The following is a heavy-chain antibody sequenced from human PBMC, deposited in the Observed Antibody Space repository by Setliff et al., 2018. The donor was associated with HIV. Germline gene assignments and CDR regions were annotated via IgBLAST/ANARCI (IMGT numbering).Heavy chain of an antibody. CDR1: GASISSYY. CDR2: MYTSGST. CDR3: ARPTYDYVWGSYRPGPMDV. J-gene: IGHJ6*02. V-gene: IGHV4-4*09. D-gene: IGHD3-16*02. Sequence: SETLSLTCTVSGASISSYYWSWIRQPPGKGLEWIGCMYTSGSTNYNPSLKSRATLSVDTSKNQFSLQLSSVTAADTAVYYCARPTYDYVWGSYRPGPMDVWGQGTTVTVSS.